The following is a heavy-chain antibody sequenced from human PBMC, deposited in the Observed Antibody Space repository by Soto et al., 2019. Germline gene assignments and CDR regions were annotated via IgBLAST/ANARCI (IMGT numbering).Heavy chain of an antibody. CDR2: ISYDGSNK. CDR1: GFTFSSYG. V-gene: IGHV3-30*18. J-gene: IGHJ3*02. Sequence: GGSLRLSCAASGFTFSSYGMHWVRQAPGKGLEWVAVISYDGSNKYYADSVKGRFTISRDNSKNTLYLQMNSLRAEDTAVYYCAKDKGPGVAHPGGAFDIWGQGTMVTVSS. CDR3: AKDKGPGVAHPGGAFDI. D-gene: IGHD3-3*01.